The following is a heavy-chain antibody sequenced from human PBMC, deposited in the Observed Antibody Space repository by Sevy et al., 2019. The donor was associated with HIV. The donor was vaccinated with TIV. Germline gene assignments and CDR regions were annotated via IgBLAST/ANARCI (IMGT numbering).Heavy chain of an antibody. V-gene: IGHV3-30-3*01. CDR3: AREGYSGYDFVYPAEERVNAFDI. D-gene: IGHD5-12*01. J-gene: IGHJ3*02. Sequence: GGSLRLSCAASGFTFSSYAMHWVRQAPGKGLEWVAVISYDGSNKYYADSMKGRFTISRDNSKNTLYRQMNSLRAEDTAVYYCAREGYSGYDFVYPAEERVNAFDIWGQGTMVTVSS. CDR1: GFTFSSYA. CDR2: ISYDGSNK.